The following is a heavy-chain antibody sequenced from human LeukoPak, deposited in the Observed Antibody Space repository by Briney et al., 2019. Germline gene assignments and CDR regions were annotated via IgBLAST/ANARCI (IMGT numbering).Heavy chain of an antibody. J-gene: IGHJ6*02. CDR2: IYYSGST. CDR1: GGSISSYY. D-gene: IGHD1-26*01. V-gene: IGHV4-59*01. Sequence: SETLSLTCTVSGGSISSYYWSWIRQPPGKGLEWIGYIYYSGSTNYNPSLKSRVTISVDTSKNQFSLELSSVTAADTAVYYCARCCGSYGYYYGMDVWGQGTTVTVSS. CDR3: ARCCGSYGYYYGMDV.